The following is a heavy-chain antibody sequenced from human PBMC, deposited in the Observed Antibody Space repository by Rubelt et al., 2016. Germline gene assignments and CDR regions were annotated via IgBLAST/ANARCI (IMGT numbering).Heavy chain of an antibody. V-gene: IGHV4-34*01. D-gene: IGHD3-16*01. J-gene: IGHJ4*02. CDR3: ARGLYATRMAS. Sequence: TWIRQPPGKGLEWIGEISHSGSTSHNPSLKSRVIISADTSKNQFSLKLTSVTAADTAVYYCARGLYATRMASWGQGTLVTVSS. CDR2: ISHSGST.